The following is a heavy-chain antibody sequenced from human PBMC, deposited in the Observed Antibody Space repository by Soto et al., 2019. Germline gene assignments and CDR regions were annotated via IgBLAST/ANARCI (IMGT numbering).Heavy chain of an antibody. J-gene: IGHJ5*02. CDR1: GGSFSGYY. V-gene: IGHV4-34*01. D-gene: IGHD3-3*01. CDR3: ARGQHTTHYDFSLNWFDP. Sequence: TSETLSLSCAVYGGSFSGYYWSWIRQPPGKGLEWIGEINHSGSTNYNPSLKSRVTISVDTSKNQFSLKLSSVTAADTAVYYCARGQHTTHYDFSLNWFDPWGQGTLVTVSS. CDR2: INHSGST.